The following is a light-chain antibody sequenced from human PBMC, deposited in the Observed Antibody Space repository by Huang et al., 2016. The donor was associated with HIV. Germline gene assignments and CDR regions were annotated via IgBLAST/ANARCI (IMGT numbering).Light chain of an antibody. CDR1: QNITSF. J-gene: IGKJ4*01. Sequence: EIVLTQSQATLSLSPGERATLSCRASQNITSFLAWYRQKPGQAPRLLIFDATNRATCTPARFSGSGSGTDFTLTIHSLEPEDFAVYYCQQRIQWPRLTFGGGTRVEMK. V-gene: IGKV3-11*01. CDR2: DAT. CDR3: QQRIQWPRLT.